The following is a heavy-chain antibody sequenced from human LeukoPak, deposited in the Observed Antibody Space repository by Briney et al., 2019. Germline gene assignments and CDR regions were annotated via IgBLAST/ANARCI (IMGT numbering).Heavy chain of an antibody. CDR2: IYYSGST. Sequence: SETLSLTCTVSGGSISSGDYYWSWIRQPPGKGLEWIGYIYYSGSTYYNPSLKSRVTISVDTSKNQFSLKLSSVTAADTAVYYCARVEIFGVVTIYWGQGTLVTVSS. D-gene: IGHD3-3*01. V-gene: IGHV4-30-4*08. CDR1: GGSISSGDYY. J-gene: IGHJ4*02. CDR3: ARVEIFGVVTIY.